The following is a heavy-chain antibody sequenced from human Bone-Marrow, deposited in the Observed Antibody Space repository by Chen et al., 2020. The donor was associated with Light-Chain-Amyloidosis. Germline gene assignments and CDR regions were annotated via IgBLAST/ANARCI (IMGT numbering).Heavy chain of an antibody. CDR2: IYPDDSDA. J-gene: IGHJ4*02. D-gene: IGHD5-12*01. Sequence: EVQLEQSGPEVKKPGESLKISCKGSGYTFPNYWLGWVRQMPVKGLEWMGVIYPDDSDARYSPSFEGQVTISADKSITTAYLQWRSLKASDTAMYYCARRRDGYNFDYWGQGTLVTVSS. CDR3: ARRRDGYNFDY. V-gene: IGHV5-51*01. CDR1: GYTFPNYW.